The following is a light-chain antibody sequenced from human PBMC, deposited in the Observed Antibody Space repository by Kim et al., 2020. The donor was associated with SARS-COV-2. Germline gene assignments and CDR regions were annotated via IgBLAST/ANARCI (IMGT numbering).Light chain of an antibody. CDR1: QSVDRNY. Sequence: SPGERATLSCRASQSVDRNYLAWYQHKPGQSPRLLIYGASTRATGIPDRFSGSGFGTDFTLAITRLEPEDFAVYYCQQYGSSRGAFGQGTKLEI. CDR3: QQYGSSRGA. V-gene: IGKV3-20*01. J-gene: IGKJ2*01. CDR2: GAS.